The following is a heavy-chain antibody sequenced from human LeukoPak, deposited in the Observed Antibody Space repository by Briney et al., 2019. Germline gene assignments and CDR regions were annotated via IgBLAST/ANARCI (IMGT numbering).Heavy chain of an antibody. J-gene: IGHJ3*02. CDR2: IYYSGST. Sequence: SETLSLTCTVSGGSISSYYWSWIRQPPGKGLEWIGYIYYSGSTNYNPSLKSRATISVDTSKNQFSLKLSSVTAADTAVYYCARGGHYYEGAFDIWGQGTMVTVSS. CDR3: ARGGHYYEGAFDI. D-gene: IGHD3-22*01. V-gene: IGHV4-59*01. CDR1: GGSISSYY.